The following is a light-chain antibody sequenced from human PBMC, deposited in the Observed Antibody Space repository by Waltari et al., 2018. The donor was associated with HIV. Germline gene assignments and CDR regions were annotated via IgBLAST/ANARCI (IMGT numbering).Light chain of an antibody. Sequence: QSALTQPASVSGSPGQSITISCTGTSSDVGGYNYVYWYQQHPGKAPKLMIYDVSKRPSGVSNRFSGSKSANTASLTISGLQAEDEADYYCSSYTSSSTRVFGGGTKLTVL. CDR1: SSDVGGYNY. CDR2: DVS. V-gene: IGLV2-14*01. CDR3: SSYTSSSTRV. J-gene: IGLJ3*02.